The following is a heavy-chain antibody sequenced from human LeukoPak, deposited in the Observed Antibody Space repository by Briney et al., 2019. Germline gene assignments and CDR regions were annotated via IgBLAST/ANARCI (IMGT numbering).Heavy chain of an antibody. J-gene: IGHJ4*02. V-gene: IGHV3-53*01. CDR3: ASIWGTGY. CDR1: GFTFSSYA. Sequence: GGSLRLSCAASGFTFSSYAMTWVRQTPGKGLEWVSVIYSGGSTYYADSVKGRFTISRDNSKNTLYLQMNSLRAEDTAVYYCASIWGTGYWGQGTLVTVSS. CDR2: IYSGGST. D-gene: IGHD1-1*01.